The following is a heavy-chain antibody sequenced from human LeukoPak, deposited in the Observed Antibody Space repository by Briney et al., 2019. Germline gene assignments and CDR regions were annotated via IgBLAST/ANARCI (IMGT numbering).Heavy chain of an antibody. V-gene: IGHV3-11*01. CDR1: EFVFSDYY. D-gene: IGHD3-10*01. J-gene: IGHJ4*02. CDR2: ISDSGSTI. Sequence: GGSLRLSCAASEFVFSDYYMSWIRQPPGKGLEWVSYISDSGSTIYYADSVKGRFTISRDNVKNSLYLQMNGLRAEDTAVYYCAREMEGDYGSGTFFDLWGQGNMVTVSS. CDR3: AREMEGDYGSGTFFDL.